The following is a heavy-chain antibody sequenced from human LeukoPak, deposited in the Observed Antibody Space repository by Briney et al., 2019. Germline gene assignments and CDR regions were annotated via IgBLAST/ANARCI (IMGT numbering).Heavy chain of an antibody. CDR3: ARGPGGSSSSDFDY. J-gene: IGHJ4*02. Sequence: SETLSLTCAVYGGSFSGYYWSWIRQPAGKGLEWIGRIYTSGSTNYNPSLKSRVTISLDTSKNQFSLNLSSVTAADTAVYYCARGPGGSSSSDFDYWGQGTLVTVSS. CDR2: IYTSGST. V-gene: IGHV4-59*10. CDR1: GGSFSGYY. D-gene: IGHD6-6*01.